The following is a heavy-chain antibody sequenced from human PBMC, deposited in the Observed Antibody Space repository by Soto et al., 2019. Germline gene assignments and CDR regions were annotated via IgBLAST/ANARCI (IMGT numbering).Heavy chain of an antibody. D-gene: IGHD3-9*01. CDR1: VYTFTSYG. J-gene: IGHJ4*02. CDR3: ARPPGYVSDWYYFDL. V-gene: IGHV1-18*01. Sequence: ASVKVSCKASVYTFTSYGVSWVRQAPGQGLEWMGWISAFNGQTKYIQKVQGRVTLTTEASTSKAYMGLRSLRSEDTAVYYCARPPGYVSDWYYFDLWGQGTLVTVSS. CDR2: ISAFNGQT.